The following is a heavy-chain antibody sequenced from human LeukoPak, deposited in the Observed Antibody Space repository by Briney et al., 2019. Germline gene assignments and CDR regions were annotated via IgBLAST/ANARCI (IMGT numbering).Heavy chain of an antibody. Sequence: SETLSLTCTVSGGSISSSSYYWGWIRQPPGKGLEWIGSIYYSRSTYYNPSLKSRVTISVDTSKNQFSLKLSSVTAADTAVYYCARVARLAGYFDYWGQGTLVTVSS. CDR2: IYYSRST. J-gene: IGHJ4*02. D-gene: IGHD6-25*01. CDR3: ARVARLAGYFDY. CDR1: GGSISSSSYY. V-gene: IGHV4-39*07.